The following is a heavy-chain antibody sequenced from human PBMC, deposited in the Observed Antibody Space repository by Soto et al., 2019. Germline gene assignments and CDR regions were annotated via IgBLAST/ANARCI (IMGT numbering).Heavy chain of an antibody. V-gene: IGHV5-10-1*01. CDR1: GYSFTSYW. CDR2: IDPSDSYT. J-gene: IGHJ6*02. Sequence: GESLKISCKGSGYSFTSYWISWVRQMPGKGLEWMGRIDPSDSYTNYSPSFQGHVTISADKSISTAYLQWSSLKASDTAMYYCARHLSPVAAIDYGMDVWGQGTTVTVSS. D-gene: IGHD2-15*01. CDR3: ARHLSPVAAIDYGMDV.